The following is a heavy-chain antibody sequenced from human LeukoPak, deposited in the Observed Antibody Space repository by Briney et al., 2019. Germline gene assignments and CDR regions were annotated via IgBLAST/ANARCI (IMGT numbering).Heavy chain of an antibody. J-gene: IGHJ4*02. CDR2: ISGSGGST. CDR1: GFTFGSYA. Sequence: PGGSLRLSCAASGFTFGSYAMSWVRQAPGKGLEWVSAISGSGGSTYYADSVKGRFTISRDNSKNTLYLQMNSLRAEDTAVYYCAKDQAEIVGATPNLDYWGQGTLVTVSS. CDR3: AKDQAEIVGATPNLDY. V-gene: IGHV3-23*01. D-gene: IGHD1-26*01.